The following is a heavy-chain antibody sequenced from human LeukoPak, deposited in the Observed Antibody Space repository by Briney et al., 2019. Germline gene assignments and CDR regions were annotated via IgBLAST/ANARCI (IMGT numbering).Heavy chain of an antibody. J-gene: IGHJ6*02. Sequence: SETLSLTCAVYGGSFSGYYWNWIRQPPGKGLEWIGEINHSGSTNYNPSLKSRVTISVDTSKNQFSLKLSSVTAADTAVYYCARGRHSSSWYPDYGMDVWGQGTTVTVSS. CDR2: INHSGST. CDR3: ARGRHSSSWYPDYGMDV. V-gene: IGHV4-34*01. CDR1: GGSFSGYY. D-gene: IGHD6-13*01.